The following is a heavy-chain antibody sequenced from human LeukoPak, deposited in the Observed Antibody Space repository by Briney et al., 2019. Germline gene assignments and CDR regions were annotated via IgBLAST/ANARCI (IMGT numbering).Heavy chain of an antibody. Sequence: PSETLSLTCSVSGYAISSGYFWGWIRQPPGKGLEWIGTIYHSGSTYYNPSLKSRVTISVDTSKNQFSLKLSSVTAADTAVYYCARGFSSLAAAIQGLNWFDPWGQGTLVTVSS. J-gene: IGHJ5*02. CDR2: IYHSGST. D-gene: IGHD6-13*01. V-gene: IGHV4-38-2*02. CDR3: ARGFSSLAAAIQGLNWFDP. CDR1: GYAISSGYF.